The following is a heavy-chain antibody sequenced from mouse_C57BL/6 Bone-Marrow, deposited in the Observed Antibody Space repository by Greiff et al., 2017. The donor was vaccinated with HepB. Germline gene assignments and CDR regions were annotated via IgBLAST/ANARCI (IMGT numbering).Heavy chain of an antibody. J-gene: IGHJ4*01. Sequence: VQLQQPGAELVKPGASVKLSCKASGYTFTSYWMHWVKQRPGQGLEWIGMIHPNSGSTNYNEKFKSKATLTVDKSSSTAYMQLSSLTSEDSAVYYCARLWDNYLHYYAMDYWGQGTSVTVSS. CDR3: ARLWDNYLHYYAMDY. D-gene: IGHD1-3*01. CDR2: IHPNSGST. V-gene: IGHV1-64*01. CDR1: GYTFTSYW.